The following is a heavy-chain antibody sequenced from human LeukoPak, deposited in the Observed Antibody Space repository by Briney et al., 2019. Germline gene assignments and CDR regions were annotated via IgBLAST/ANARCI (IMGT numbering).Heavy chain of an antibody. Sequence: AGGSLRLSCAASGFTFSSYAMNWVRQAPGKGLEWVSVISGSGGTTYYADSVKGRFTISRDNAKDSLYLQMNSLRAEDTAVYYCARDKLAVGAFDIWGQGTMVTVSS. D-gene: IGHD6-19*01. CDR2: ISGSGGTT. CDR1: GFTFSSYA. V-gene: IGHV3-23*01. CDR3: ARDKLAVGAFDI. J-gene: IGHJ3*02.